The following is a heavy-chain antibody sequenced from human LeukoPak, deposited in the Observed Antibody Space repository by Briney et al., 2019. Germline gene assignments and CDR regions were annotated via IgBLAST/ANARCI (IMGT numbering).Heavy chain of an antibody. CDR2: VTSNSGTI. CDR1: GFAFSTYS. CDR3: ARVRGGGGSFDI. Sequence: GGSLRLSCAASGFAFSTYSMNRVRQAPGQGLEWLSYVTSNSGTIHYSDSVKGRFTISRDNAKNSLYLQMNSLRAEDTAVYYCARVRGGGGSFDIWGQGTMVTVSS. D-gene: IGHD3-16*01. V-gene: IGHV3-48*01. J-gene: IGHJ3*02.